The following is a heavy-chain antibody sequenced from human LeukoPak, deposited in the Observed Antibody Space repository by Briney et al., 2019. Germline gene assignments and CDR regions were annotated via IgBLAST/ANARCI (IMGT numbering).Heavy chain of an antibody. V-gene: IGHV1-24*01. J-gene: IGHJ4*02. CDR2: FDPEKGET. CDR1: GYTLTELS. D-gene: IGHD3-22*01. Sequence: GASVKVSCKVSGYTLTELSMHWVRQAPGKGFEWMDRFDPEKGETIYAQKFQGRVTMTEDTSTDTAYMELSSLRSEDTAVYYCATEGYYDSSGYYTDYWGQGTLVTVSS. CDR3: ATEGYYDSSGYYTDY.